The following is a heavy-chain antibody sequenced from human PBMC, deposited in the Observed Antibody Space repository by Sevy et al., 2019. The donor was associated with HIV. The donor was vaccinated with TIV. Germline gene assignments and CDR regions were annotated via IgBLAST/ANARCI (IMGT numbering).Heavy chain of an antibody. CDR1: GYTFTSYG. Sequence: ASVKVSCKASGYTFTSYGISWVRQAPGQGLEWMGWISAYNGNTNYAQKLQGRVTMTTDTCTSTAYMELRSLRSDDTAVYYCARESGYSSGWQHYNWFDPWGQGTLVTVSS. D-gene: IGHD6-19*01. V-gene: IGHV1-18*01. CDR3: ARESGYSSGWQHYNWFDP. J-gene: IGHJ5*02. CDR2: ISAYNGNT.